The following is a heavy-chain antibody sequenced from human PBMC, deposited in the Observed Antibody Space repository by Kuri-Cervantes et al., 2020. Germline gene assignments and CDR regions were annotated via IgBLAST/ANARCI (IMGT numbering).Heavy chain of an antibody. CDR2: IYYSGST. CDR3: ARDSEGAVAQWYFDL. J-gene: IGHJ2*01. Sequence: LRLSCTVSGGSISGTYYWSWIRQHPGKGLEWIGYIYYSGSTYYNPSLKSRVTISVDTSKNQFSLKLSSVTAADTAVYYCARDSEGAVAQWYFDLWGRGTLVTVSS. CDR1: GGSISGTYY. V-gene: IGHV4-31*03. D-gene: IGHD6-19*01.